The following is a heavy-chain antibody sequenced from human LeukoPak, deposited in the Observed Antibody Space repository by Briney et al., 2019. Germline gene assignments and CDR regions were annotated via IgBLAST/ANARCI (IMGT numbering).Heavy chain of an antibody. D-gene: IGHD2-2*01. Sequence: ASVKVSCKASGYTFTDYYMHWVRQAPGQGLEWMGRIKPNSGGTNYAQKLQGRVTMTTDTSTSTAYMELRSLRSDDTAVYYCARERDIVVVPAAMLDYWGQGTLVTVSS. CDR1: GYTFTDYY. CDR3: ARERDIVVVPAAMLDY. CDR2: IKPNSGGT. J-gene: IGHJ4*02. V-gene: IGHV1-2*06.